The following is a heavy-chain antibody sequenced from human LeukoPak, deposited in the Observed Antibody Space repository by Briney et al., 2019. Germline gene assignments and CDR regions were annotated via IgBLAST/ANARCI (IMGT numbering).Heavy chain of an antibody. CDR2: ISHTGSTI. CDR3: ARGHWGLDS. CDR1: GFTFSDHY. D-gene: IGHD7-27*01. V-gene: IGHV3-11*04. Sequence: PGGSLRLSCAASGFTFSDHYMGWIRQAPGKGLEWVSYISHTGSTIQYADSVRGRFTPSRDNARSSLYLQMNSLRAEDTAVYYCARGHWGLDSWGQGTLVSVS. J-gene: IGHJ4*02.